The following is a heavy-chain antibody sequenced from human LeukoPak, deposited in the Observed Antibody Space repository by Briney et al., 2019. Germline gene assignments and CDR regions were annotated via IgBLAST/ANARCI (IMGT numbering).Heavy chain of an antibody. Sequence: PGGSLRLSCAASGFTFSSYWMSWVRQAPGKGLEWVANIKQDGSEKYYVDSVKGRFTISSDNAKNSLYLQMNSLRAEDTAVYYCARDRYCSGGSCYVSFGYWGQGTLVTVSS. D-gene: IGHD2-15*01. V-gene: IGHV3-7*01. J-gene: IGHJ4*02. CDR1: GFTFSSYW. CDR2: IKQDGSEK. CDR3: ARDRYCSGGSCYVSFGY.